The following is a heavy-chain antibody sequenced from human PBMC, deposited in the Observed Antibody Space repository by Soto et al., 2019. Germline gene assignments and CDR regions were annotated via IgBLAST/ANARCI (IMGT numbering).Heavy chain of an antibody. J-gene: IGHJ5*02. CDR3: ARGGDYTWHT. CDR1: GDSVSGDSW. CDR2: IFRTGAT. D-gene: IGHD4-17*01. Sequence: QVRLQESGPGLVQPSGTLSLTCAVSGDSVSGDSWWSWLRQSPGKGLEWIGEIFRTGATHYNPSLNSGVSISVDKSKHQASLEMPSVTAADTAVYYRARGGDYTWHTWGRGTLVTVS. V-gene: IGHV4-4*02.